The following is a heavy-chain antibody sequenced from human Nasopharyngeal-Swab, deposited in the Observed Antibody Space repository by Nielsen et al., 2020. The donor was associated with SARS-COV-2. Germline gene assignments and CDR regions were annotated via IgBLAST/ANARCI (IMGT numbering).Heavy chain of an antibody. CDR2: LIENGVDT. CDR3: ARGGGSSSSAPFDY. J-gene: IGHJ4*02. Sequence: VRQAPGKGLEWVSGLIENGVDTYYADSVKGRFTISRDNSKNTLYLQMNSLRAEDTAVYYCARGGGSSSSAPFDYWGQGTLVTVSS. V-gene: IGHV3-66*02. D-gene: IGHD6-6*01.